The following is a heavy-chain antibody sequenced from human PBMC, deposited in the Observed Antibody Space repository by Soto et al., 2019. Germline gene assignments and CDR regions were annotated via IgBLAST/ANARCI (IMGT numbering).Heavy chain of an antibody. Sequence: GGSLRLSCAASGFTFSSYAMSWVRQAPGKGLEWVSAISGSGGSTYYADSVKGRFTISRDNSKNTLYLQMNSLRAEDTAVYYCATRPLHYGDYFPVEGESTDYYFDYWGQGTLVTVSS. V-gene: IGHV3-23*01. CDR1: GFTFSSYA. D-gene: IGHD4-17*01. J-gene: IGHJ4*02. CDR2: ISGSGGST. CDR3: ATRPLHYGDYFPVEGESTDYYFDY.